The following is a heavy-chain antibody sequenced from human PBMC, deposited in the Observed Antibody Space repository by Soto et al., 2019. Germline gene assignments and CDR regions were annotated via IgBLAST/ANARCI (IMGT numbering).Heavy chain of an antibody. CDR1: GFTFSGSA. V-gene: IGHV3-73*01. Sequence: EVQLVESGGGLVQPGGSLKLSCAASGFTFSGSAMHWVRQASGKGLEWVGRIRSKANSYATAYAASVKGRFTISRDDSKNTAYLQMNSLKTEDTAVYYGTRPTADNDYGDYSDDYWGQGTLVTVSS. J-gene: IGHJ4*02. D-gene: IGHD4-17*01. CDR3: TRPTADNDYGDYSDDY. CDR2: IRSKANSYAT.